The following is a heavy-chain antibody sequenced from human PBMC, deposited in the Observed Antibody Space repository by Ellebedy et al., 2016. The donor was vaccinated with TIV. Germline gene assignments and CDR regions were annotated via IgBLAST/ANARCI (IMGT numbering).Heavy chain of an antibody. D-gene: IGHD3-16*02. CDR1: GDSFTTYW. CDR2: ISAYNGNT. J-gene: IGHJ4*02. V-gene: IGHV1-18*04. CDR3: ARGHDYIWGSYRLPDY. Sequence: GESLKISCKGSGDSFTTYWIGWVRQAPGQGLEWMGWISAYNGNTNYAQKFQGRVTMTTDTSTSTAYMELSSLRSDDTAVYYCARGHDYIWGSYRLPDYWGQGTLVTVSS.